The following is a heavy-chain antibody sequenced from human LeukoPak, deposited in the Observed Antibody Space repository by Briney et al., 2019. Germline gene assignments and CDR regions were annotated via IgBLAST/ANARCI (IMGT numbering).Heavy chain of an antibody. D-gene: IGHD3-10*01. CDR1: GFSFSVFW. Sequence: GESLRLSCAASGFSFSVFWMGWVRQAPGRGLEWVANINKDGSENYYVDSVKGRFTISRDNAKKSLYLQMNSLRAEDTAVYYCTKGRGNHYWGQGTLVTVST. V-gene: IGHV3-7*01. J-gene: IGHJ4*02. CDR2: INKDGSEN. CDR3: TKGRGNHY.